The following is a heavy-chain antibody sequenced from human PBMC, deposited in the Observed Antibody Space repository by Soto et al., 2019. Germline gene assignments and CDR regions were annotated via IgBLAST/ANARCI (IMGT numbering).Heavy chain of an antibody. Sequence: GGSLRLSCAASGFTFSSYSMNWVRQAPGKGLEWVSSISSSSSYIYYADSVKGRFTISRDNAKNSLYLQMNSLRAEDTAVYYCAREGGLYYDSSGDYFDYWGQGT. CDR2: ISSSSSYI. J-gene: IGHJ4*02. D-gene: IGHD3-22*01. CDR1: GFTFSSYS. V-gene: IGHV3-21*01. CDR3: AREGGLYYDSSGDYFDY.